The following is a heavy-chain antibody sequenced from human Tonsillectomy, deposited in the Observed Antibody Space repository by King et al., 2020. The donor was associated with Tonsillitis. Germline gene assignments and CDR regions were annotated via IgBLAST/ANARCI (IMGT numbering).Heavy chain of an antibody. CDR2: ISWNSVGT. CDR1: GFTFDDYA. V-gene: IGHV3-9*01. Sequence: VQLVESGGGLVQPGRSLRLSCAASGFTFDDYAMHWVRQAPGKGLEWVSGISWNSVGTGYADSVKGRFTISRDNAKNSLHLQMNRLTAEDTALYYCAKDTRALYDFWTGSFDYWRQGTLVTVSS. D-gene: IGHD3-3*01. J-gene: IGHJ4*02. CDR3: AKDTRALYDFWTGSFDY.